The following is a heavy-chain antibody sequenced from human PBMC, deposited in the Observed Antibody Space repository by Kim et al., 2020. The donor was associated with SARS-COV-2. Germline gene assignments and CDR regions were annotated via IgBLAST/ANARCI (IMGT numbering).Heavy chain of an antibody. V-gene: IGHV3-43*01. Sequence: GGSLRLSCAASGFTFDDYTMHWVRQAPGKGLEWVSLISWDGGSTYYADSVKGRFTISRDNSKNSLYLQMNSLRTEDTALYYCAKALGYSGYDTPYYYYGMDVWGQGTTVTVSS. CDR1: GFTFDDYT. D-gene: IGHD5-12*01. CDR3: AKALGYSGYDTPYYYYGMDV. CDR2: ISWDGGST. J-gene: IGHJ6*02.